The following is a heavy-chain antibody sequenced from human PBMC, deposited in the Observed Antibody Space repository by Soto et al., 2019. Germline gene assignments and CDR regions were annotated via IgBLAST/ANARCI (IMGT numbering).Heavy chain of an antibody. D-gene: IGHD3-22*01. CDR1: GYSFTSYW. Sequence: GESLKISXTGSGYSFTSYWIGWVSQIPGKGLEWMGLISPGDSDTRYSPSFQGQVTISADTSINTAFLQWGSPKASDTAMYYCARAHHYYDSAGFHRNWFDPWGQGTLVTVSS. CDR2: ISPGDSDT. J-gene: IGHJ5*02. V-gene: IGHV5-51*03. CDR3: ARAHHYYDSAGFHRNWFDP.